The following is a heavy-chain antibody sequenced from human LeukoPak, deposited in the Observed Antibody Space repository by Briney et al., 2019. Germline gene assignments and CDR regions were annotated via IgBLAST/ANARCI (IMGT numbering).Heavy chain of an antibody. CDR1: GFPFSSYA. CDR2: ISFDGSNK. D-gene: IGHD6-13*01. J-gene: IGHJ4*02. CDR3: AKAGRNKQQLGVDY. V-gene: IGHV3-30*04. Sequence: GGSLRLSCTASGFPFSSYAMHWVRQIPGKRPEWVAVISFDGSNKKSADSVKGRFTISRDNSKNTLYLQMNSLRAEDTAVYYCAKAGRNKQQLGVDYWGQGTLVTVSS.